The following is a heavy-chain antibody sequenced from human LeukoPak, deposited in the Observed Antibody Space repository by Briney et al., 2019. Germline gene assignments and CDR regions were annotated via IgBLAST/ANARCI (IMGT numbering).Heavy chain of an antibody. D-gene: IGHD3-10*01. V-gene: IGHV3-53*01. CDR2: IYSGGTT. CDR1: GFIVSSNY. Sequence: PGGSLRLSCAASGFIVSSNYMSWVRQSPGKGLEWVSVIYSGGTTFYADSVKGRFTISRDNSKNTLFLQMNNLRAEDTAEYYCARAIRGVIIFEDWGQGTIVTVSS. J-gene: IGHJ4*02. CDR3: ARAIRGVIIFED.